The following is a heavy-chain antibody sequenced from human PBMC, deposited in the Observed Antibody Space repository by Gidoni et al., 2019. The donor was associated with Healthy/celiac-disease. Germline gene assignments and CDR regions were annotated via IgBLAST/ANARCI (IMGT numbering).Heavy chain of an antibody. V-gene: IGHV3-64*01. CDR3: ARDRSYYGETFDY. Sequence: EVQLVESGGGLVQPGGSLSLSCAASGSPFSSYAMHWVRQAPGKGLEYVSAISSNGGSTYYANSVKGRFTISRDNSKNTLYLQMGSLRAEDMAVYYCARDRSYYGETFDYWGQGTLVTVSS. J-gene: IGHJ4*02. CDR2: ISSNGGST. D-gene: IGHD4-17*01. CDR1: GSPFSSYA.